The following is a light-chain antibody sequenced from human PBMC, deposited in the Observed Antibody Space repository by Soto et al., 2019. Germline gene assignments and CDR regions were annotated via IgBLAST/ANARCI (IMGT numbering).Light chain of an antibody. Sequence: QSALTQSPSASGSPGQSVTISCTGTNIDVGGYNYVAWYQQHPGTAPKVIIYEVTKRPSGVPDRFIGSKSGNTASLTISGLQAEDEADYFCSSYASNNILFVFGTGTKV. J-gene: IGLJ1*01. CDR2: EVT. V-gene: IGLV2-8*01. CDR3: SSYASNNILFV. CDR1: NIDVGGYNY.